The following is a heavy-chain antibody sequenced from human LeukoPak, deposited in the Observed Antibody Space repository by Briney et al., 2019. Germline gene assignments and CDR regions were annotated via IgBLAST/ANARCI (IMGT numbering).Heavy chain of an antibody. D-gene: IGHD1-1*01. CDR2: IRYDGSNK. CDR3: AKDQLGTEDY. CDR1: GFTFSSYR. J-gene: IGHJ4*02. Sequence: GGSLRLACAAAGFTFSSYRIHWVRQAPGKWLEWVAFIRYDGSNKYYADSVKCRFTISRDNSKNTLYLQMNSLRAEDTAVYYCAKDQLGTEDYWGQGTLVTVSS. V-gene: IGHV3-30*02.